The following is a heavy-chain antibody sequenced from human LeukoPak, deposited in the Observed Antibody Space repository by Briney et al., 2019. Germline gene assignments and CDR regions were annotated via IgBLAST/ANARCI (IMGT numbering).Heavy chain of an antibody. J-gene: IGHJ4*02. CDR2: IIPIFGTA. CDR1: GGTFSSYA. Sequence: SVKVSCKASGGTFSSYAISWVRQAPGQGLEWMGGIIPIFGTANYAQKFQGRVTIITDESMSTAYMELSSLRSEDTAVYYCARGNIDPKKGPIDYWGQGTLVTVSS. V-gene: IGHV1-69*05. CDR3: ARGNIDPKKGPIDY. D-gene: IGHD1/OR15-1a*01.